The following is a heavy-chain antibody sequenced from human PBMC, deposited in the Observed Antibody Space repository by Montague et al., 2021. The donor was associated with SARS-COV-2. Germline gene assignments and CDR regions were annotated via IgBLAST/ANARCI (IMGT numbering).Heavy chain of an antibody. CDR2: INWSGGRI. V-gene: IGHV3-9*01. J-gene: IGHJ4*02. CDR1: GFTFDDYA. D-gene: IGHD2-15*01. Sequence: SLSLSFSASGFTFDDYAMHWVRQAPGKGLEWVSGINWSGGRIDYAESVKGRFTISRDNAKNSLYLQMNSLRVEDTALYYCAKDMEAAVTTGYFSDWGQGALVADSS. CDR3: AKDMEAAVTTGYFSD.